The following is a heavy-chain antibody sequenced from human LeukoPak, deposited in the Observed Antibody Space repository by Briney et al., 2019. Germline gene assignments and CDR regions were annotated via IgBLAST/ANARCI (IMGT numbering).Heavy chain of an antibody. CDR2: ISAYNGNT. CDR3: AREGMATITRDAFDI. J-gene: IGHJ3*02. CDR1: GYTFTSYG. Sequence: ASVKVSCKASGYTFTSYGISWVRQAPGQGLEWMGWISAYNGNTNYAQKIQGRVTMTTDTSTSTAYMELRSLRSDDTAVYYCAREGMATITRDAFDIWGQGTMVTVSS. V-gene: IGHV1-18*01. D-gene: IGHD5-24*01.